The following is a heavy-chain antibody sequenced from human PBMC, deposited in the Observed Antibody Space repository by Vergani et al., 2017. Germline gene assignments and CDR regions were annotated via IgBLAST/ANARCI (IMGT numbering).Heavy chain of an antibody. D-gene: IGHD3-22*01. V-gene: IGHV4-59*01. J-gene: IGHJ4*02. CDR3: ARGVRPEWLLQYYFDY. CDR1: GGSISSYY. CDR2: IYYSGST. Sequence: QVQLQESGPGLVKPSETLSLTCTVSGGSISSYYWSWIRQPPGKGLEWIRYIYYSGSTNYNPSLKSRVTISVDTSKNQFSLKLSSVTAADTAVYYCARGVRPEWLLQYYFDYWGQGTLVTVSS.